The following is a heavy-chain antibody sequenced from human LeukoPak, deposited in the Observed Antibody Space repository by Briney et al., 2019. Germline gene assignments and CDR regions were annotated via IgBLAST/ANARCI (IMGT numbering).Heavy chain of an antibody. J-gene: IGHJ6*02. CDR1: GFTFSGYD. CDR2: TSSSSSTI. CDR3: ARLRYYGMDV. V-gene: IGHV3-48*04. Sequence: PGGSLRLFCAASGFTFSGYDMSWVRQAPGKGLEWVSYTSSSSSTIYYADSVKSRFTISRDNAKNSLYLQMNSLRAEDTAVYYCARLRYYGMDVWGQGTTVTVSS.